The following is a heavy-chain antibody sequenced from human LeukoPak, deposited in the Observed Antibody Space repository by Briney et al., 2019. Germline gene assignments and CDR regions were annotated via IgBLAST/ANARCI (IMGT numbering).Heavy chain of an antibody. Sequence: SETLSLTCAVSGDSINNYYWSWIRQPAGRGLEWIGRIHSSGTNYNPSLKSRVTMSLDRSKNQFSLRLSSVTAADTAVYYCAREVELGGSDVVVVVANYWGQGTLVTVSS. V-gene: IGHV4-4*07. J-gene: IGHJ4*02. CDR2: IHSSGT. D-gene: IGHD2-15*01. CDR3: AREVELGGSDVVVVVANY. CDR1: GDSINNYY.